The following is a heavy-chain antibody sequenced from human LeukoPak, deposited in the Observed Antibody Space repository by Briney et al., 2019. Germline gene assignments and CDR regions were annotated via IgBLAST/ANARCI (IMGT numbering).Heavy chain of an antibody. CDR1: GDSVSSNSAA. Sequence: SQTLSLTCAISGDSVSSNSAAWNWIRQSPSRGLEWLGRTYYRSKWYNDYAVSVKSRITINPDTSKNQFSLQLNSVTPEDTAVYYCARGGGMRFGELSPFDYWGQGTLVTVSS. CDR2: TYYRSKWYN. J-gene: IGHJ4*02. D-gene: IGHD3-10*01. CDR3: ARGGGMRFGELSPFDY. V-gene: IGHV6-1*01.